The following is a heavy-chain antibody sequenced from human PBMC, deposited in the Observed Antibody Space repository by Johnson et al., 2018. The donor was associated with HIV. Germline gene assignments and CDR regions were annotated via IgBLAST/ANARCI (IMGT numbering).Heavy chain of an antibody. V-gene: IGHV3-11*01. D-gene: IGHD6-19*01. J-gene: IGHJ3*02. Sequence: QVQLVESGGGLVKPGGSLRLSCAPSGFTFSDYYMSWMRQAPGQGLEWVSYISSSGSNIYKADSVKGRSTISRDNAKNSLFLQMNSLRAEDTDLYYCARGVGGAGDDAFDIWGQGTMVTVSS. CDR2: ISSSGSNI. CDR1: GFTFSDYY. CDR3: ARGVGGAGDDAFDI.